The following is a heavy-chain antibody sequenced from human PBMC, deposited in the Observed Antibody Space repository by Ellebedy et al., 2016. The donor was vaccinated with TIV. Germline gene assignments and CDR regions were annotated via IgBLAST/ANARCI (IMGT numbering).Heavy chain of an antibody. Sequence: GGSLRLXCVASGFTFSNAWMSWVRQAPGKGLEWVGRIKSKTDGGTTDYAAPVKGRFTISRDDSKNTLYLQMNSLKTEDTAVYYCTTKGRIAAAGTDYWGQGTLVTVSS. V-gene: IGHV3-15*01. D-gene: IGHD6-13*01. CDR3: TTKGRIAAAGTDY. J-gene: IGHJ4*02. CDR2: IKSKTDGGTT. CDR1: GFTFSNAW.